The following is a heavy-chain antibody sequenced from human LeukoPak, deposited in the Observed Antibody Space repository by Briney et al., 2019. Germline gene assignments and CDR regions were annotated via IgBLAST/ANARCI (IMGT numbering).Heavy chain of an antibody. CDR2: IRSKSYGGTT. Sequence: GRSLRLSCTASGFTFGDYAMAWVRQALGKGLEWVGFIRSKSYGGTTEYAASVKGRFTISRDDSKSIAYLQMNSLKTEDTAVYYCSRGPYCSSGSCYPDPHAFDIWGQGTVVTFSS. D-gene: IGHD2-15*01. V-gene: IGHV3-49*04. CDR3: SRGPYCSSGSCYPDPHAFDI. CDR1: GFTFGDYA. J-gene: IGHJ3*02.